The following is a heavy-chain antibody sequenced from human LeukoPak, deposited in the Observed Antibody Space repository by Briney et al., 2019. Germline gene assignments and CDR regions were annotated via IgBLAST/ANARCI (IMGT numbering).Heavy chain of an antibody. CDR1: GYAFTGYY. D-gene: IGHD2-15*01. V-gene: IGHV1-2*02. Sequence: ASVKVSCKASGYAFTGYYMHWVRQAPGQGLEWMGWINPNSGGTNYAQKFQGRVTMTRDTSISTAYMELSRLRSDDTAVYYCARAGSPEVAATHFAYWGQGTLVTVSS. CDR2: INPNSGGT. J-gene: IGHJ4*02. CDR3: ARAGSPEVAATHFAY.